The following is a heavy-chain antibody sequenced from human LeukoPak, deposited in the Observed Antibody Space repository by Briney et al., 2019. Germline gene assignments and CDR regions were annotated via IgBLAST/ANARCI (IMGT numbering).Heavy chain of an antibody. Sequence: PSETLSLTCTVSGGSISSYYWSWIRQPAGKGLEWIGRIYTGGSTNYNPSLKSRVTMSVDTSKNQFSLKLSSVTAADTAVYYCARGDYYDSSGYYAPRFDYWGQGTLVTVSS. V-gene: IGHV4-4*07. CDR2: IYTGGST. CDR3: ARGDYYDSSGYYAPRFDY. CDR1: GGSISSYY. J-gene: IGHJ4*02. D-gene: IGHD3-22*01.